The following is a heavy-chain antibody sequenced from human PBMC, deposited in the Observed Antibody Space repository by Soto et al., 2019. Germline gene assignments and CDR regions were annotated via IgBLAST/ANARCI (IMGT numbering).Heavy chain of an antibody. D-gene: IGHD1-26*01. J-gene: IGHJ4*02. CDR1: GFTFRNYC. Sequence: EVKLVESGGGLVQPGGSLRLSCAASGFTFRNYCLGWVRQAPGKGLEWVANINEDGSEESYVDSVRGRFIISRDNARNSLFLQMNSLRAEDTAIYYCARIEIGSYDYWGQGTLVTVSS. CDR2: INEDGSEE. V-gene: IGHV3-7*01. CDR3: ARIEIGSYDY.